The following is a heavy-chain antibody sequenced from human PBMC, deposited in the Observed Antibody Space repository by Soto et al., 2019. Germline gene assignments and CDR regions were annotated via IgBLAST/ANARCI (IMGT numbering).Heavy chain of an antibody. CDR1: GFTFTSSA. Sequence: QMQLVQSGPEVKKPGTSVKVSCKASGFTFTSSAVQWVRQARGQRLEWIGWIVVGSGNTNYAQKFQERVTITRDMSTSTAYMELSSLRSEDTAMYYCAADRYNWNSGFDYWGQGTLVTVSS. J-gene: IGHJ4*02. D-gene: IGHD1-7*01. CDR2: IVVGSGNT. CDR3: AADRYNWNSGFDY. V-gene: IGHV1-58*01.